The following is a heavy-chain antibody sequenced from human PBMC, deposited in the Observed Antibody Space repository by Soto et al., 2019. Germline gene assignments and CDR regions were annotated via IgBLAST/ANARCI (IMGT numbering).Heavy chain of an antibody. Sequence: EVQLVEPGGGLVQPGESLRLSCVASGFTFSYYWMHWVRQGPGKGLVWVSRIHSDGSSTTYADSVKGRFTISRDNAKNTLYLQMNSLRAEDTAVYYCARGDRGAFDIWGQGTVVTVSS. CDR2: IHSDGSST. V-gene: IGHV3-74*01. CDR3: ARGDRGAFDI. CDR1: GFTFSYYW. J-gene: IGHJ3*02. D-gene: IGHD1-26*01.